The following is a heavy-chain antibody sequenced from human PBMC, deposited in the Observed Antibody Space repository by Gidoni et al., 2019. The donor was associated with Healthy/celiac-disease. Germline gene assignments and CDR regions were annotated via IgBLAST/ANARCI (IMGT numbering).Heavy chain of an antibody. CDR3: ARDSVDTAMASYFDY. CDR2: IIPILGIA. Sequence: QVQLVQSGAEVTKPGSSVKVSCKASGGTFSSYAISWVRQAPGQGLEWMGRIIPILGIANYAQKFQGRVTITADKSTSTAYMELSSLRSEDTAVYYCARDSVDTAMASYFDYWGQGTLVTVSS. D-gene: IGHD5-18*01. CDR1: GGTFSSYA. J-gene: IGHJ4*02. V-gene: IGHV1-69*04.